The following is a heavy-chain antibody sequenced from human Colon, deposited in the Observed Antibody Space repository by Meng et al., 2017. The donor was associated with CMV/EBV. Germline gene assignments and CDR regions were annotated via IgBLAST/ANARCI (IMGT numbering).Heavy chain of an antibody. V-gene: IGHV4-59*01. CDR1: GGSISSYY. CDR3: ARGKSGYNQA. J-gene: IGHJ5*02. Sequence: GSLRLSCTVSGGSISSYYWSWIRQPPGKGLEWIGYIYYSGSTNYNPSLKSRVTISVDTSKNQFSLKLSSVTAADTAVYYCARGKSGYNQAWGQGTLVTVPQ. CDR2: IYYSGST. D-gene: IGHD5-24*01.